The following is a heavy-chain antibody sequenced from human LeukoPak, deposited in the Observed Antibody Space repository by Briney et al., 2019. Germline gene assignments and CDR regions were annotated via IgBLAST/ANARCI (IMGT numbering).Heavy chain of an antibody. Sequence: GESLKISCKGSGYSFTSYWIGCVRQMPGKGREWMGIIYPGDSDTRYSPSFQGQVTISADKSISTAYLQWSSLKASDTAMYYCARGRGYSYGRLYYFDYWGQGTLVTVSS. CDR3: ARGRGYSYGRLYYFDY. CDR1: GYSFTSYW. D-gene: IGHD5-18*01. J-gene: IGHJ4*02. V-gene: IGHV5-51*01. CDR2: IYPGDSDT.